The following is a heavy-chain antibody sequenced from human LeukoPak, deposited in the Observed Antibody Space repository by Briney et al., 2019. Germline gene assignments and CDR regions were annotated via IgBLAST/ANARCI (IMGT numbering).Heavy chain of an antibody. CDR3: ARRENGFNWFDP. CDR1: GFTFSSNY. CDR2: IYSGGTT. V-gene: IGHV3-66*02. J-gene: IGHJ5*02. D-gene: IGHD2-8*01. Sequence: GGSLRLSCVASGFTFSSNYMSWVRQAPGKGLEWVSVIYSGGTTYYADSVKGRFTISRDNSKNTLYLQVNSLRTEDTAVYYCARRENGFNWFDPWGQGTLVTVSS.